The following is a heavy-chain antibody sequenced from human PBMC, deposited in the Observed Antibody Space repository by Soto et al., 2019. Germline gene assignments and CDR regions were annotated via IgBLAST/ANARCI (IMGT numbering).Heavy chain of an antibody. Sequence: ASVKLSCKTSGYTFTSYGISWVRQAPGQGLEWMGWITTDKGKTTYAQKFQGRVTMTTDTSTSTAYMELRSLISDDTAVYYCATRSPAFDYWGQGTLVTVSS. V-gene: IGHV1-18*01. J-gene: IGHJ4*02. CDR1: GYTFTSYG. CDR2: ITTDKGKT. CDR3: ATRSPAFDY.